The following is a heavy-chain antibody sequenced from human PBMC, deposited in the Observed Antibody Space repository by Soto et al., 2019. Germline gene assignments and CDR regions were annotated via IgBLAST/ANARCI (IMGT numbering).Heavy chain of an antibody. CDR3: ARVGYYDRNGYLDDH. CDR1: GFTFSTHN. J-gene: IGHJ4*02. CDR2: ITNGGNYK. D-gene: IGHD3-22*01. V-gene: IGHV3-21*06. Sequence: PGGSLRLSCAASGFTFSTHNMDWVRQAPGRGLQWVSSITNGGNYKYYADSVKGRFTISRDNARDSLYLDMNSLRVEDTAVYYCARVGYYDRNGYLDDHWGQGTLVTVSS.